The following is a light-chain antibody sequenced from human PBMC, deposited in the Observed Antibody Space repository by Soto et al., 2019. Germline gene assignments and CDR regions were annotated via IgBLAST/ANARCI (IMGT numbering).Light chain of an antibody. V-gene: IGKV1-5*03. CDR1: QSISSW. CDR2: KAS. Sequence: DIQMTQSPSILSASVGDRVTITCRASQSISSWLAWYQQKPGKAPNLLIHKASHLESGVPSRFSGSGSGTEFTLTISSPQPGDFATYYCQHYNTYPWTFGQGTKV. CDR3: QHYNTYPWT. J-gene: IGKJ1*01.